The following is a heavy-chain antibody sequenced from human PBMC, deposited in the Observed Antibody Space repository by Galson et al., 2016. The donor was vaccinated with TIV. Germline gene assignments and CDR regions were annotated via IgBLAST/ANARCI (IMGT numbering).Heavy chain of an antibody. Sequence: SLRLSCAASGFTFSTYWMNWVRQAPGKGLVWVSRISGYGTRTNYADSVKGRVTISRDNAKNTLYLQMNSLSADDTAVYYCARGALDTDRVYYYYYGLDVWGQGTLVTVSS. D-gene: IGHD5-18*01. CDR3: ARGALDTDRVYYYYYGLDV. J-gene: IGHJ6*02. CDR2: ISGYGTRT. CDR1: GFTFSTYW. V-gene: IGHV3-74*01.